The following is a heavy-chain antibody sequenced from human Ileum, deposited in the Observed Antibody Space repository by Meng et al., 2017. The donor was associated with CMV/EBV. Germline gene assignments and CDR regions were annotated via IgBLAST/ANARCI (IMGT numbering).Heavy chain of an antibody. CDR3: TYGWPLKY. CDR1: DSVSISTES. Sequence: VQLHQSGPGLVKPSQTLSLTCAWDSVSISTESWNWIRQSPSRGLEWLGRTWYGSKWYYEYAVSVKSRITIIPDTSQNKISLQLNSVTPDDTAVYYCTYGWPLKYWGQGSLVTVSS. J-gene: IGHJ4*02. CDR2: TWYGSKWYY. D-gene: IGHD3-10*01. V-gene: IGHV6-1*01.